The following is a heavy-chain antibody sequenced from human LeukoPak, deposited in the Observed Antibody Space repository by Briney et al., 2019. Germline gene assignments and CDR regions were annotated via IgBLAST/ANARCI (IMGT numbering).Heavy chain of an antibody. CDR2: ISGSGGGT. Sequence: GGSLRLSCAASGFTFSSYAMSWVRQAPGKGLEWVSAISGSGGGTYYADSVKGRFTISRDNSKNTLYLQMNSLRAEDTAVYYCAKDATSGYYDFWSGYYTGGILDYWGQGTLVTVSS. CDR1: GFTFSSYA. D-gene: IGHD3-3*01. J-gene: IGHJ4*02. CDR3: AKDATSGYYDFWSGYYTGGILDY. V-gene: IGHV3-23*01.